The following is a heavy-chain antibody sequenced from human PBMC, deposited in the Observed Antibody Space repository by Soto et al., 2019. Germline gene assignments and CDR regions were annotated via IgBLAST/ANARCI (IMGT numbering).Heavy chain of an antibody. D-gene: IGHD5-12*01. CDR1: GFTFSSYD. J-gene: IGHJ6*02. Sequence: HPGGSLRLSCAASGFTFSSYDMHWVRQATGKGLEWVSAIGTAGDTYYPGSVKGRFTISRENAKNSLYLQMNSLRAGDTAVYYCARGSGYSGYARRYYYYGMDVWGQGTTVTVSS. V-gene: IGHV3-13*01. CDR3: ARGSGYSGYARRYYYYGMDV. CDR2: IGTAGDT.